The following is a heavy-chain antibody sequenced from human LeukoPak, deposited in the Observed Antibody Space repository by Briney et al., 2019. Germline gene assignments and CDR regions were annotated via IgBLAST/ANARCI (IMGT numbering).Heavy chain of an antibody. CDR1: GFSVRTTY. J-gene: IGHJ4*02. CDR3: AKASAMIVVVSKHFDY. V-gene: IGHV3-53*01. D-gene: IGHD3-22*01. Sequence: GGSLRLSCAASGFSVRTTYMSWVRQAPGKGLEWVSVLYTGGGTDHADSVKGRFTISRDNSKNTLYLQMNSLRAEDTAVYYCAKASAMIVVVSKHFDYWGQGTLVTVSS. CDR2: LYTGGGT.